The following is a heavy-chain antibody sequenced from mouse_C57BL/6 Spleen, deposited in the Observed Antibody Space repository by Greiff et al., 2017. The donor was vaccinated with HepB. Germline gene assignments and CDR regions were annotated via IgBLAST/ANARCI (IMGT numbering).Heavy chain of an antibody. Sequence: QVQLKESGAELVRPGASVTLSCKASGYTFTDYEMHWVKQTPVHGLEWIGAIDPETGGTAYNQKFKGKAILTADKSSRTAYMELRSLTSEDSAVYYCTREAGFDYWGQGTTLTVSS. CDR1: GYTFTDYE. CDR3: TREAGFDY. V-gene: IGHV1-15*01. CDR2: IDPETGGT. D-gene: IGHD3-2*02. J-gene: IGHJ2*01.